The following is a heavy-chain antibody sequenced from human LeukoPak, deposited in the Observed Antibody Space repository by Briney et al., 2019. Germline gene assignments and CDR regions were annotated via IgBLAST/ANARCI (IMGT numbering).Heavy chain of an antibody. CDR1: GYTFTTFA. CDR2: ISTYNGNT. Sequence: ASVKVSCKASGYTFTTFAISWVRQAPGQGLEWMGRISTYNGNTKYAQKLQGRVTMTTDTSTSTAYMDLRGLRSDDTAVYYCVRGDYMDVWGKGTTVTVSS. V-gene: IGHV1-18*01. CDR3: VRGDYMDV. J-gene: IGHJ6*03.